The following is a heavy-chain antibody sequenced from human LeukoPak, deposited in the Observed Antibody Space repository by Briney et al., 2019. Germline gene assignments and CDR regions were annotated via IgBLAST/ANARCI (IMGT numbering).Heavy chain of an antibody. CDR2: FDPEDGET. CDR1: GYTLTEFS. Sequence: ASVKVSCKVSGYTLTEFSMHWVRQAPGKGLEWMGGFDPEDGETIYAQKFQGRVTMTEDTSTDTAYMELSSLRSEDTAVYYCARFGGIAAAGTDYFDYWGQGTLVTVSS. V-gene: IGHV1-24*01. J-gene: IGHJ4*02. CDR3: ARFGGIAAAGTDYFDY. D-gene: IGHD6-13*01.